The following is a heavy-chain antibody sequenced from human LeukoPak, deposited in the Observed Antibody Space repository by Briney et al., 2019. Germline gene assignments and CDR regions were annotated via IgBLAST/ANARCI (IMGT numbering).Heavy chain of an antibody. CDR3: ARETKYSSGWYDY. Sequence: PSETLSLTCTVSGGXXXGYYXSWIRQPXXXXXXWIGEINHSGSTNYNPSLKSRVTISVDTSKNQFSLKLSSVTAADTAVYYCARETKYSSGWYDYWGQGTLVTVSS. J-gene: IGHJ4*02. CDR1: GGXXXGYY. CDR2: INHSGST. V-gene: IGHV4-34*01. D-gene: IGHD6-19*01.